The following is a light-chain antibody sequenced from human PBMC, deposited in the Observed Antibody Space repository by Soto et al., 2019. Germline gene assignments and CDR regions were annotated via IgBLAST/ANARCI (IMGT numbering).Light chain of an antibody. Sequence: DIQMTQSPSTLSASVGDSVTITCRASQNIRNWLAWYQQKPGRAPKLLIHKASTLESGVPSRFSGSGSGTEFTLTISSLQPDDFATYYCQQYNVYWTFGQGTKVDIK. V-gene: IGKV1-5*03. CDR1: QNIRNW. CDR2: KAS. CDR3: QQYNVYWT. J-gene: IGKJ1*01.